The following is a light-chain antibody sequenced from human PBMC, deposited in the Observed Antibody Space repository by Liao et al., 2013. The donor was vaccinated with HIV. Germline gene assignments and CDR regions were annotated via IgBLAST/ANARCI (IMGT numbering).Light chain of an antibody. Sequence: SYVLTQPPSVSVAPGQTATIPCGGSNIGNKAVHWYQQRPGQAPVLVIFYDNDRPSGIPARFTGANSGNTATLTISRVEAGDEADYYCQVWDGSSDHPVFGGGTKLTVL. CDR3: QVWDGSSDHPV. CDR1: NIGNKA. V-gene: IGLV3-21*04. CDR2: YDN. J-gene: IGLJ3*02.